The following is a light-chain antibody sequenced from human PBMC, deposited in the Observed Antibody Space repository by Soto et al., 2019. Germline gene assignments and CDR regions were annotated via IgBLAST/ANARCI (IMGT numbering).Light chain of an antibody. CDR3: QQYGSSPLLT. J-gene: IGKJ4*01. CDR2: GAS. CDR1: QSVSRTN. Sequence: EIVLTQSPGTLSLSPGERATLSCRASQSVSRTNLAWYQQKPGQAPRLLIYGASSRATGIPDRFSGSGSGTDFTLTISRLEPEDFVVYYCQQYGSSPLLTFGGGTKVDNK. V-gene: IGKV3-20*01.